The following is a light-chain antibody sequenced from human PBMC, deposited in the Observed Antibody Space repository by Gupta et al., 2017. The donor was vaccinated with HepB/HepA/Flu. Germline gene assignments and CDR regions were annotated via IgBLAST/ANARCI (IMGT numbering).Light chain of an antibody. CDR1: QSLLHNNGYNY. J-gene: IGKJ4*01. CDR3: MQALQTPLT. V-gene: IGKV2-28*01. CDR2: LGS. Sequence: DIVMTQYPLSLPVTPGEPASISCRSSQSLLHNNGYNYLDWYLQKPGQSPQLLIYLGSNRASGVPDRFSGSGSCTDFTLKISRVEAEDVGVYYCMQALQTPLTFGGGTKVEIK.